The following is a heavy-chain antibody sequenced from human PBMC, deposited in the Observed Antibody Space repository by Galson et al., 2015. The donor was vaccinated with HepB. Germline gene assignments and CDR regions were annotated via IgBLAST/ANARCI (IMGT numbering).Heavy chain of an antibody. V-gene: IGHV3-7*03. Sequence: SLRLSCAASEFSFSNYWMTWVRQAPGKGPEWVANINQGASEKYYVDSVKGRFTISRDNAENSLYLQMNSLRAEDTAVYYCTTEGRYRSSAGIFGYWGQGALVTVSS. D-gene: IGHD3-16*02. CDR1: EFSFSNYW. CDR3: TTEGRYRSSAGIFGY. CDR2: INQGASEK. J-gene: IGHJ4*02.